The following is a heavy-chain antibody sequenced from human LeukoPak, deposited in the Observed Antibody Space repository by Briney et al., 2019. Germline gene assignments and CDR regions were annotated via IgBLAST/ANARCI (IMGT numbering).Heavy chain of an antibody. V-gene: IGHV4-31*03. J-gene: IGHJ4*02. D-gene: IGHD6-13*01. CDR3: ARQYSSSWYVGRIYYFDY. Sequence: PSETLSLTCTVSGGSISSGGYYWSWIRQHPGKGLEWIGYIYYSGSTYYNPSLKSRVTISVDTSKNQFSLKLSSVTAADTAVYYCARQYSSSWYVGRIYYFDYWGQGTLVTVSS. CDR2: IYYSGST. CDR1: GGSISSGGYY.